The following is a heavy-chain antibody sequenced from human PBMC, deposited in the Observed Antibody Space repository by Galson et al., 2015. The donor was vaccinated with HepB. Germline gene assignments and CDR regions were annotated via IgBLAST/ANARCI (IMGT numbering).Heavy chain of an antibody. CDR1: GFTVSYYW. D-gene: IGHD3-22*01. V-gene: IGHV3-7*03. Sequence: SLRLSCAASGFTVSYYWMAWIGQAPGKGLAWVANIKRDGSAKNYVDSVKGRVTHSRDNAEESLYLEMNSLRPEDTAVYYCARDINLRYYYDGRTYYTDAFDVWGQGTMVTVSS. CDR2: IKRDGSAK. J-gene: IGHJ3*01. CDR3: ARDINLRYYYDGRTYYTDAFDV.